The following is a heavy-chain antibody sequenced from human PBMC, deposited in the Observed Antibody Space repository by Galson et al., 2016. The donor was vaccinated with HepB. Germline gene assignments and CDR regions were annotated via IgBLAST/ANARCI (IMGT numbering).Heavy chain of an antibody. D-gene: IGHD4-17*01. Sequence: SLRLSCAASGLTFSTYAMSWVRQAPGKGLEWVSVISNSGDSTYYADSVKGRFTISRDNSKNTLYLQMNGLRAADTAVYYCAIQDYGGAHFYYDMDVWGQGTTVTVSS. CDR3: AIQDYGGAHFYYDMDV. CDR1: GLTFSTYA. V-gene: IGHV3-23*01. J-gene: IGHJ6*02. CDR2: ISNSGDST.